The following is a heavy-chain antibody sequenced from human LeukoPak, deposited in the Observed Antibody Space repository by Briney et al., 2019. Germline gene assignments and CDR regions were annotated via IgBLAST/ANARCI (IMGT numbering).Heavy chain of an antibody. D-gene: IGHD1-26*01. CDR2: INPNSSGT. V-gene: IGHV1-2*02. CDR1: GYTFTCYY. Sequence: GASVKVSCKASGYTFTCYYMHWVRQAPGQGLEWMGWINPNSSGTNYAQKFQGRVTMTRDTSISTAYMELSRLRSDDTAVYYCARDLGSYSTFDYWGQGTLVTVSS. J-gene: IGHJ4*02. CDR3: ARDLGSYSTFDY.